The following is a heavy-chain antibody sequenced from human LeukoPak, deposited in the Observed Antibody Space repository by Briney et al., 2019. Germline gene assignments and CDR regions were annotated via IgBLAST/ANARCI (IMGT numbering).Heavy chain of an antibody. CDR1: GYTFSEFF. CDR2: INPTSGGT. Sequence: XKTSGYTFSEFFMHWVRQAPGQGFDWMGRINPTSGGTNFPQKFQGRVTVTSDTTNSVVYMELTSLTSDDTAVYSCARGRTTTDHWGQGTLVTVSS. V-gene: IGHV1-2*06. J-gene: IGHJ4*02. CDR3: ARGRTTTDH. D-gene: IGHD1-1*01.